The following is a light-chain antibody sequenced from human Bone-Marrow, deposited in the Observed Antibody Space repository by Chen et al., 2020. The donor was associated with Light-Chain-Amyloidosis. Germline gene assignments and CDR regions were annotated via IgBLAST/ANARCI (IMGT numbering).Light chain of an antibody. V-gene: IGKV2-28*01. J-gene: IGKJ4*01. Sequence: DIVMTQSPLSLPVTPGEPASISCRSSQSLLHSNGYSYLDWYLQKPGQSPQLLIYLGSNRASGVPDRFSGSGSGTDFTLKISRVDAEYVGVYYCMQALQTPLTFGGGTKVEIK. CDR2: LGS. CDR3: MQALQTPLT. CDR1: QSLLHSNGYSY.